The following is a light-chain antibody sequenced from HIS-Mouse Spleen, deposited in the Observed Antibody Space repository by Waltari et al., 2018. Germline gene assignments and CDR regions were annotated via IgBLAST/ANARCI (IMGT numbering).Light chain of an antibody. J-gene: IGLJ2*01. V-gene: IGLV3-25*03. CDR3: QSADSSGTYVV. CDR1: ALPKQS. CDR2: KAS. Sequence: SYELTQPPSVSVSPGQTARITCSGDALPKQSAYWYQQKPGQAPVLVIYKASERPPGIPERFSGSSSGTTVTLTISGVQAEDEADYYCQSADSSGTYVVFGGGTKLTVL.